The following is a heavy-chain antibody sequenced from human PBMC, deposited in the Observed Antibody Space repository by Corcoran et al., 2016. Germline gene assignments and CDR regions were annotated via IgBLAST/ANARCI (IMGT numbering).Heavy chain of an antibody. Sequence: EVQLVESGGGLVKPGGSLRLSCAASGFTFSNAWMSWVRQAPGKGLEWVGRIKSKTDGGTTDYAAPVKGRFTISRDDSKNTLYLQMNSLKTEDTAVYYCTTDSIVVVPAEGGSYVDYWGQGTLVTVSS. CDR1: GFTFSNAW. D-gene: IGHD2-2*01. J-gene: IGHJ4*02. CDR3: TTDSIVVVPAEGGSYVDY. V-gene: IGHV3-15*01. CDR2: IKSKTDGGTT.